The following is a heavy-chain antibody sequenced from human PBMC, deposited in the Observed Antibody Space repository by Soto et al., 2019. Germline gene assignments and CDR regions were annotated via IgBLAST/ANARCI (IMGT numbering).Heavy chain of an antibody. Sequence: PGGSLRLSCAASGLTFSSYWMSWVRQAPGKGLEWVANIKQDGSEKYYVDSVKGRFTISRDNAKNSLYLQMNSLRAEDTAVYYCARSHYDFWSGYYIPYYYGMDVWGQGTTVTVYS. CDR2: IKQDGSEK. CDR3: ARSHYDFWSGYYIPYYYGMDV. V-gene: IGHV3-7*01. D-gene: IGHD3-3*01. J-gene: IGHJ6*02. CDR1: GLTFSSYW.